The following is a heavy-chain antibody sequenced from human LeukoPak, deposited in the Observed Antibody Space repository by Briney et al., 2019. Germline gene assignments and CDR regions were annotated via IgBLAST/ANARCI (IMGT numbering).Heavy chain of an antibody. CDR1: GFTFSSYA. J-gene: IGHJ4*02. V-gene: IGHV3-30*04. CDR3: ARDIGLLLPTFYFDY. Sequence: GGSLRLSCAASGFTFSSYAMHWVRQAPGKGLEWVAVISYDGSNKYCADSVKGRFTISRDNSKDTLYLQMNSLRAEDTAVYYCARDIGLLLPTFYFDYWGQGTLVTVSS. D-gene: IGHD2-21*02. CDR2: ISYDGSNK.